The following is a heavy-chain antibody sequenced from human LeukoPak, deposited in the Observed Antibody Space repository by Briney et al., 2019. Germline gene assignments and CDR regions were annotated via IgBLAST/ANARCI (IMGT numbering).Heavy chain of an antibody. J-gene: IGHJ4*02. CDR3: TFSRSGYAGIDY. CDR1: GFTFSGSA. D-gene: IGHD5-12*01. Sequence: GGSLRLSCAASGFTFSGSAMHWVRQASGTGPEWVGRIRTKSTSYATTYAAAVKGRFTISRDDSNNTAYLQMNSLKTEDTAVYYCTFSRSGYAGIDYWGQGTLVTVSS. CDR2: IRTKSTSYAT. V-gene: IGHV3-73*01.